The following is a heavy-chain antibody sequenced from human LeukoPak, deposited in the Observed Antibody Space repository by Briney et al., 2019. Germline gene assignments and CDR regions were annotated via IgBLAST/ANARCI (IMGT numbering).Heavy chain of an antibody. CDR3: ARLDSNGPNDY. Sequence: PSETLSLTCTVSGGSISNYYWTWIRQPPGKGLEWIAYVYYSGSTYYNPSLKSRVTISVDTSKNQFSLNLWSLTAADTAVYYCARLDSNGPNDYWGQGTLVTVSS. D-gene: IGHD4-11*01. J-gene: IGHJ4*02. CDR1: GGSISNYY. V-gene: IGHV4-59*04. CDR2: VYYSGST.